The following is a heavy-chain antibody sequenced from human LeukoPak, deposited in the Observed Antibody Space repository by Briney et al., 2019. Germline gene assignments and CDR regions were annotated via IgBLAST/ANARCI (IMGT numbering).Heavy chain of an antibody. CDR3: ARSLVPAAEGHYYMDV. J-gene: IGHJ6*03. Sequence: SETLSLTCTVSGGSISSGSYYWSWIRQPAGKGLEWIGRIYTSGSTNYNPSLKSRVTISVDTSKNQFSLKLSSVTAADTAVYYCARSLVPAAEGHYYMDVWGKGTTVTISS. V-gene: IGHV4-61*02. CDR2: IYTSGST. CDR1: GGSISSGSYY. D-gene: IGHD2-2*01.